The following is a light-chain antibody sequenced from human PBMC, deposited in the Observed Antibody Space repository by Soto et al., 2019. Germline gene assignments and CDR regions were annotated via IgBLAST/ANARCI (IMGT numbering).Light chain of an antibody. J-gene: IGLJ3*02. V-gene: IGLV1-47*02. CDR3: AAWDDSLRGVV. CDR2: GNS. CDR1: SSNVGFNA. Sequence: VLTQPPSASGAPGQRVTLSCIGGSSNVGFNAVNWYQQLPGAAPKLLIHGNSQRPSGVPDRFSGSKSGTSASLAIIGLRAEDEAHYYCAAWDDSLRGVVFGGGTKVTVL.